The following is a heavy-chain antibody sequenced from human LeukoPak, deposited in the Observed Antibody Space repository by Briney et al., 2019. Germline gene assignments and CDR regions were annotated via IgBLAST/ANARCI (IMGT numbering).Heavy chain of an antibody. Sequence: ASVKVSCKASGYTFTSYYMHWVRQAPGQGLEWMGWINPNSGGTNYAQKFQGRVTMTRDTSISTAYMELSRLRSDDTAVYYCARDPRGYFNYYYYMDVWGKGTTVTVSS. CDR1: GYTFTSYY. CDR3: ARDPRGYFNYYYYMDV. J-gene: IGHJ6*03. V-gene: IGHV1-2*02. CDR2: INPNSGGT. D-gene: IGHD6-25*01.